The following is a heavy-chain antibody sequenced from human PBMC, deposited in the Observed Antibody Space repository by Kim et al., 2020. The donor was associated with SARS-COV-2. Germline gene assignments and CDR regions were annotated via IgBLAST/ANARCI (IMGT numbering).Heavy chain of an antibody. CDR3: ARDYFYGTDPNWFDP. J-gene: IGHJ5*02. CDR1: GFTFSSYE. D-gene: IGHD3-10*01. CDR2: ISSSGSTI. V-gene: IGHV3-48*03. Sequence: GGSLRLSCAASGFTFSSYEMNWVRQAPGKGLEWVSYISSSGSTIYYADSVKGRFTISRDNAKNSLYLQMNSLRAEDTAVYYCARDYFYGTDPNWFDPWGQGTLVTVSS.